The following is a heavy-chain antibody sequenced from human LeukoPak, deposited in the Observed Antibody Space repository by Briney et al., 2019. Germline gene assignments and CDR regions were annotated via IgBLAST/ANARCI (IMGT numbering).Heavy chain of an antibody. CDR2: IYYSGST. CDR3: ARHWSWAAFDI. Sequence: SETLSLTCTVSGGSISSGGYYWSWIRQHPGKGLEWIGYIYYSGSTYYNPSLKSRVTISVDTSKNQFSLKLSSVTAADTAVYYCARHWSWAAFDIWGQGTMVTVSS. V-gene: IGHV4-31*03. CDR1: GGSISSGGYY. J-gene: IGHJ3*02. D-gene: IGHD3-3*01.